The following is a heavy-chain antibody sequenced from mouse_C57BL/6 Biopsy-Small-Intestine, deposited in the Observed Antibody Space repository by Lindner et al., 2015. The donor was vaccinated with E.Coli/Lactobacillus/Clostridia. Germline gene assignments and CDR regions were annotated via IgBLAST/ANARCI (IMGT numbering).Heavy chain of an antibody. CDR2: IDPNSGGP. CDR1: GYTFTTYW. CDR3: ARRSYGSSYDYAMDY. V-gene: IGHV1-72*01. J-gene: IGHJ4*01. Sequence: VQLQESGAELVKPGASVKLSCKASGYTFTTYWMHWVKQRPGRGLEWIGRIDPNSGGPKYNEKFKSKATLTVDKPSSTAYMQLSSLTSEDSAVYYCARRSYGSSYDYAMDYWGQGTSVTVSS. D-gene: IGHD1-1*01.